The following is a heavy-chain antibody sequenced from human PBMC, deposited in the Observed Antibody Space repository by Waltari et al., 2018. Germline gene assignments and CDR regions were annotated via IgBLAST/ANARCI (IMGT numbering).Heavy chain of an antibody. J-gene: IGHJ4*02. V-gene: IGHV1-18*03. CDR2: ISAYNGNT. D-gene: IGHD3-10*01. CDR3: AREGEVRGVMTQLYYFDY. Sequence: QVQLVQSGAEVKKPGASVKVSCKASGYTFTSYGISWVRQAPGQGLEWMGWISAYNGNTNYAQKLQVRVTMTTDTSTSTAYMELSSLRSEDMAVYYCAREGEVRGVMTQLYYFDYWGQGTLVTVSS. CDR1: GYTFTSYG.